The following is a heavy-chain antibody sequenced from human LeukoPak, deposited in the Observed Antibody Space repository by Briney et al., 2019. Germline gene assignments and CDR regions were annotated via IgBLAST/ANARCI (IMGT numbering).Heavy chain of an antibody. V-gene: IGHV3-7*01. J-gene: IGHJ4*02. D-gene: IGHD6-25*01. CDR2: INQDGSEK. CDR3: ARVLEAASFDY. CDR1: GFTFSNYW. Sequence: GGSLRLSCAASGFTFSNYWMSWVRQAPGKGLEWLANINQDGSEKYYIDSVKGRFTISRDNAKNSLYLQMNSLRAEDTAVYYCARVLEAASFDYWGQGILVTVSS.